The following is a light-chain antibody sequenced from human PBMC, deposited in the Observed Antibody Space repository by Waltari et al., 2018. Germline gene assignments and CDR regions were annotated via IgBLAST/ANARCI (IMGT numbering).Light chain of an antibody. CDR2: EVT. J-gene: IGLJ1*01. V-gene: IGLV2-23*02. Sequence: QSGLTQPASVSGSPGQSITISCPGTSSDVGTYNLVSWYQQYPGKAPKLMVYEVTKRTSGVSDRFSGSKSGNTASLTISGLQSEDEADYYCCSYAGLGIYVFGTGTKVTVL. CDR1: SSDVGTYNL. CDR3: CSYAGLGIYV.